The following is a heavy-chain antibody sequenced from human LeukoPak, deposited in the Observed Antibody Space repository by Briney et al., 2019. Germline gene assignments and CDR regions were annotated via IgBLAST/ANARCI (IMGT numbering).Heavy chain of an antibody. CDR2: IKSKTDGGTT. V-gene: IGHV3-15*01. CDR3: TTRCPVAGIGFRGHYYMDV. J-gene: IGHJ6*03. D-gene: IGHD6-19*01. Sequence: PGGSLRLSCAASGFTFSNAWMSWVRQAPGKGLEWVGRIKSKTDGGTTDCAAPVKGRFTISRDDSKNTLYLQMNSLKTEDTAVYYCTTRCPVAGIGFRGHYYMDVWGKGTTVTVSS. CDR1: GFTFSNAW.